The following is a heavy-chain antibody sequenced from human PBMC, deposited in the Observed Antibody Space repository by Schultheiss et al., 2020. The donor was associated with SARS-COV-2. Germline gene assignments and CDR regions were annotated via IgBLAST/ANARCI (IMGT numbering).Heavy chain of an antibody. CDR3: VREGQWLHRYYFDY. CDR1: GFTFNSYS. D-gene: IGHD6-19*01. V-gene: IGHV3-21*01. CDR2: ISSGSDYI. J-gene: IGHJ4*02. Sequence: GGSLRLSCVASGFTFNSYSMNWVRQAPGKGLEWVSSISSGSDYIYYADSMKGRFTISRDNAKNSLFLQMDSLRADDTAVYYRVREGQWLHRYYFDYWGQGTLVTVSS.